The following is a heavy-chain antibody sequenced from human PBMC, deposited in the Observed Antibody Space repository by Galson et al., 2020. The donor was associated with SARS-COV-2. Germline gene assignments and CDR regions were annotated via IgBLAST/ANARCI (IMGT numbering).Heavy chain of an antibody. CDR3: AREIYYDSLGYFRSLRY. Sequence: GGSMRLSCVVSGFTFSQYSMNWVRQAPGRGLEWVSSINSVNRYIYYADSVRGRFRISRDNAQNSLYLDMKNLRLEDTAVYFCAREIYYDSLGYFRSLRYWGQGTLVTVSS. J-gene: IGHJ4*02. CDR2: INSVNRYI. CDR1: GFTFSQYS. V-gene: IGHV3-21*06. D-gene: IGHD3-22*01.